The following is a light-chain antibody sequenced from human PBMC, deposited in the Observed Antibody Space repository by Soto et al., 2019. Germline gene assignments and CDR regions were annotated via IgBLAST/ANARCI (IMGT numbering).Light chain of an antibody. CDR1: SVDIGSYNR. Sequence: LTQPASVSGSPGQSITISCTGTSVDIGSYNRVSWYQQHPGKAPKLIIYEVTDRPSGVSNRFSGSKSGNTASLTISGLQAEDEAEYYCSSYTNISTRACVXGTGTRAPS. CDR2: EVT. V-gene: IGLV2-14*01. CDR3: SSYTNISTRACV. J-gene: IGLJ1*01.